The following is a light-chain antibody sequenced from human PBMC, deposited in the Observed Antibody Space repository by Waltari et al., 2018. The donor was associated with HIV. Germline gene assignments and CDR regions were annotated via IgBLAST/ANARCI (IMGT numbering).Light chain of an antibody. CDR1: SPNIGRNY. CDR3: AAWNDRLSGYV. J-gene: IGLJ1*01. CDR2: TNN. Sequence: QSVLTQPPSASGTPGQRVTISCSGSSPNIGRNYVYWYPQLPGTAPKLLIYTNNQRPSGVPDRFSGSKSGTSASLAISGLRSEDEADYYCAAWNDRLSGYVFGTGTKVTV. V-gene: IGLV1-47*01.